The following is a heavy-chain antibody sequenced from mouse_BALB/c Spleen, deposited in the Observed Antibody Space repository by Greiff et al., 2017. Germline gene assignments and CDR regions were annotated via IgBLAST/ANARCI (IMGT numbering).Heavy chain of an antibody. V-gene: IGHV14-3*02. D-gene: IGHD1-2*01. CDR1: GFNIKDTY. J-gene: IGHJ4*01. CDR3: ARTYGYDAMDY. Sequence: EVQLQQSGAELVKPGASVKLSCTASGFNIKDTYMHWVKQRPEQGLEWIGRIDPANGNTKYDPKFQGKATITADTSSNTAYLQLSSLTSEDTAVYYCARTYGYDAMDYWGQGTAVTVSS. CDR2: IDPANGNT.